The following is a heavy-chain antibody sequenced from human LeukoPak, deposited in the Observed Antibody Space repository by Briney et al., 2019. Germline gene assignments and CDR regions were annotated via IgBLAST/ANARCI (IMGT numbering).Heavy chain of an antibody. CDR1: GLTVSTNY. CDR3: ARDADRGWYPY. Sequence: TGGSLTLSCAASGLTVSTNYMSWVRQAPGKGLERVSVIYSGGSTYYADSVKGRFTISRDTSKNTLYLQMDSLRAEDTAVYYCARDADRGWYPYWCQGTLVIVSS. V-gene: IGHV3-53*01. J-gene: IGHJ1*01. D-gene: IGHD6-19*01. CDR2: IYSGGST.